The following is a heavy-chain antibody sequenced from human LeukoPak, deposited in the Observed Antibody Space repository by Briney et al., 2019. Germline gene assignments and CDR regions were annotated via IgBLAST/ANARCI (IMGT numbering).Heavy chain of an antibody. V-gene: IGHV4-4*07. CDR3: ARGFTMVRGVPYMDV. J-gene: IGHJ6*03. CDR1: GGSISSYY. CDR2: IYTSGSI. Sequence: SETLSLTCTVSGGSISSYYWSWIRQPAGKGLEWIGRIYTSGSITYNPSLKSRVSMSVDTSKNQFSLKLSSVTAADTAVYYCARGFTMVRGVPYMDVWGKGTTVTVSS. D-gene: IGHD3-10*01.